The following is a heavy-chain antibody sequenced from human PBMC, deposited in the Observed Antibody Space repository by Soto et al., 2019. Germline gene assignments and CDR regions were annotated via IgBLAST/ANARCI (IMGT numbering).Heavy chain of an antibody. D-gene: IGHD2-15*01. CDR3: ARDTRYCSGGSRYLASGY. Sequence: GVSLRLSCAASGFTFSSYEMNWVRQAPGKGLEWVSYISSSGSTIYYADSVKGRFTISRDNAKNSLYLQMNSLRAEDTDVYYCARDTRYCSGGSRYLASGYWGQGIL. CDR1: GFTFSSYE. V-gene: IGHV3-48*03. CDR2: ISSSGSTI. J-gene: IGHJ4*02.